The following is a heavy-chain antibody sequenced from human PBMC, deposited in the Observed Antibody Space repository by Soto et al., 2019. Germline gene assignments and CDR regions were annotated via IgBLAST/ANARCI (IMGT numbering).Heavy chain of an antibody. J-gene: IGHJ3*01. CDR1: GFTFSSNW. Sequence: PGGSLRLSCVGSGFTFSSNWMTWVRQAPGKGLEWVGNIRQDGSEKNYVDSVKGRFTISRDNAKNSLYLQMNSLRAEDTAVYYCARDWQYCSGTGCYSGAFDLWGQGTMVTVSS. V-gene: IGHV3-7*01. CDR2: IRQDGSEK. D-gene: IGHD2-15*01. CDR3: ARDWQYCSGTGCYSGAFDL.